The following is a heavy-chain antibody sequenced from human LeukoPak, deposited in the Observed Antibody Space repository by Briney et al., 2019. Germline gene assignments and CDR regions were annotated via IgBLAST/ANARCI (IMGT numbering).Heavy chain of an antibody. D-gene: IGHD2-2*03. CDR2: IYPCASVT. J-gene: IGHJ4*02. CDR1: GYSFTCYL. V-gene: IGHV5-51*01. Sequence: GEALKISCKGCGYSFTCYLIGWVRHMPGKGLEWRGIIYPCASVTTYNPSFQGQVTITAAKAISTAYLQWRSLKASDTAMYYCSRVSDGYCSSTSCSYFDYWGQGTLVTVSS. CDR3: SRVSDGYCSSTSCSYFDY.